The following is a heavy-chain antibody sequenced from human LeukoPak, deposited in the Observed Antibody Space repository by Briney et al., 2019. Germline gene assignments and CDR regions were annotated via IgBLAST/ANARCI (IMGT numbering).Heavy chain of an antibody. D-gene: IGHD2-15*01. V-gene: IGHV3-33*01. Sequence: PGGSLRLSCVASEFTFSSFAMHWVRQAPGKGLEWVALIGYDGNKKYYADSVKGRFTISRDNSKNTLYLEMNNLSAEDTAVYYCARGGLHIWYFEYWGQGTLVTVSS. CDR3: ARGGLHIWYFEY. J-gene: IGHJ4*02. CDR1: EFTFSSFA. CDR2: IGYDGNKK.